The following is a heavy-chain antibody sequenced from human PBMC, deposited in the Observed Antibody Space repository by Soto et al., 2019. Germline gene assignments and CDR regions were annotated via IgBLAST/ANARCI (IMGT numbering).Heavy chain of an antibody. CDR1: GDILSSFG. J-gene: IGHJ5*02. CDR3: ARDRRPNCSGASCYSEFAP. Sequence: QVRLEQSGSEVKRPGSSVKVSCKASGDILSSFGLSWVRQAPGQGLEWMGGIVPLFGAENYAQSFQGRVTITADESTNTASMELSSLRSEDTAVYYCARDRRPNCSGASCYSEFAPWGQGTLVIVSS. D-gene: IGHD2-15*01. V-gene: IGHV1-69*01. CDR2: IVPLFGAE.